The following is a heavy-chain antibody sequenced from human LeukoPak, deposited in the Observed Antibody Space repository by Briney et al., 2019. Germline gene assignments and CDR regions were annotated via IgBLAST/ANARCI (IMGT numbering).Heavy chain of an antibody. V-gene: IGHV3-15*01. CDR1: GFTFSNAW. CDR3: TTGLIPAAWTGFHGRDP. Sequence: PGGSLRLSCAASGFTFSNAWMTWVRQAPGKGLEWVGRIKSKTDGGTTDYAAPVKGRFTISRDDSKDTLYLQMNSLKTEDTAVYYCTTGLIPAAWTGFHGRDPWGQGTLVTVSS. J-gene: IGHJ5*02. CDR2: IKSKTDGGTT. D-gene: IGHD6-25*01.